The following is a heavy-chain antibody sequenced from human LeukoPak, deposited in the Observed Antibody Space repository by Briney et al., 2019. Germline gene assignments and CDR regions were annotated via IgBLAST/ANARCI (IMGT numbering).Heavy chain of an antibody. V-gene: IGHV4-34*01. CDR2: INHSGST. Sequence: SETLSLTCAVYGGSFSGYYWSWIRQPPGKGLEWIGEINHSGSTNYNPSLKSRVTISVDTSKNQFSLKLSSVTAADTAVYYCARGLGGAISFFDYWGQGTLVTVSS. CDR1: GGSFSGYY. CDR3: ARGLGGAISFFDY. D-gene: IGHD3-16*02. J-gene: IGHJ4*02.